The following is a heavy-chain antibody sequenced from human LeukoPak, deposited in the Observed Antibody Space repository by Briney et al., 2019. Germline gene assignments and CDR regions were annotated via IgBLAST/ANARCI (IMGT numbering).Heavy chain of an antibody. CDR3: ARDQPPWYYDSSGYGSIFDY. V-gene: IGHV3-30-3*01. CDR2: ISYDGSNK. J-gene: IGHJ4*02. Sequence: PGGSLRLSCAASGFAFSSYAMHWVRQAPGKGLDWVAVISYDGSNKYYADSVKGRFTISRDNSKNTLYLQMNSLRAEDTAVYYCARDQPPWYYDSSGYGSIFDYWGQGTLVTVSS. D-gene: IGHD3-22*01. CDR1: GFAFSSYA.